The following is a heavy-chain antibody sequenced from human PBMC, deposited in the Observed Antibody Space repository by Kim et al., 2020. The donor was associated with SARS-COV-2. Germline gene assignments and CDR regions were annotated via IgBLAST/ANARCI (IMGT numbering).Heavy chain of an antibody. D-gene: IGHD3-9*01. Sequence: GGSLRLSCAASGFTFSNAWMSWVRQAPGKGLEWVGRIKSKTDGGTTDYAAPVKCRITISRDDSKNTLYLHMNSLKTEDTAVYYCTTRYYDILTGYYRPYGRDVWGQGPTVTVSS. CDR1: GFTFSNAW. J-gene: IGHJ6*02. V-gene: IGHV3-15*01. CDR3: TTRYYDILTGYYRPYGRDV. CDR2: IKSKTDGGTT.